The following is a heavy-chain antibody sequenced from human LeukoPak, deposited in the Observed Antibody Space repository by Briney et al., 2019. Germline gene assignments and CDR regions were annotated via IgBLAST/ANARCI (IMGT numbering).Heavy chain of an antibody. D-gene: IGHD3-22*01. V-gene: IGHV3-7*01. CDR3: ARMSSSGYFL. Sequence: GGSLRLSCAASGFTFSNYWMSWVRQAPGKGLEWMANIKQDGSDKYFVDSTRGRFTISRDNAKKSLYLQMNSLRAEDTAVYYCARMSSSGYFLWGQGALVTVSS. J-gene: IGHJ4*02. CDR1: GFTFSNYW. CDR2: IKQDGSDK.